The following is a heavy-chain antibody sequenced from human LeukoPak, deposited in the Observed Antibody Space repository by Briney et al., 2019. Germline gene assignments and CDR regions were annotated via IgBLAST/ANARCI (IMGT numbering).Heavy chain of an antibody. D-gene: IGHD3-22*01. V-gene: IGHV3-23*01. CDR1: GFTFSSYA. J-gene: IGHJ4*02. CDR2: ISGSGGST. CDR3: AKAEDSSGYSACVW. Sequence: GRSLRLSCAASGFTFSSYAMSWVRQAPGKGLEWVSAISGSGGSTYYADSVKGRFTISRDNSKNTLYLQMNRLRAEDTAVDYCAKAEDSSGYSACVWWGQGTLVTVSS.